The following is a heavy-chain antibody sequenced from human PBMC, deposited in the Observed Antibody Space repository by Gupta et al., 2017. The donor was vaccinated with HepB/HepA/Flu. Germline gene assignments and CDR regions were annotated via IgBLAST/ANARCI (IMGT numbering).Heavy chain of an antibody. V-gene: IGHV3-72*01. CDR1: GFTFSDHY. Sequence: EVQLVESGGGLVQPGGSLRLSCAASGFTFSDHYMDWVRQAPEKGLEWVGRTRNKANSYTTEYAASVKGRFTISRDDSKNSLYLQMNSLKTEDTAMYYCVRVFRGGPFDYWGQGTLVTVSS. CDR3: VRVFRGGPFDY. J-gene: IGHJ4*02. CDR2: TRNKANSYTT.